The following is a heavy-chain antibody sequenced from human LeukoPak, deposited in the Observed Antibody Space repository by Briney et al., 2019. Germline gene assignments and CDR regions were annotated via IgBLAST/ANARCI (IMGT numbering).Heavy chain of an antibody. D-gene: IGHD4-23*01. Sequence: GGSLRLSCAASGFTVSSNYMSWVRQAPGKGLEWVSVIYSGGSTYYADSVKGRFTISRDNSKNTLYLQMNSLRAEDTAVYYCARDRHYGGNSPDGYWGQGTLVTVSS. CDR1: GFTVSSNY. J-gene: IGHJ4*02. CDR3: ARDRHYGGNSPDGY. V-gene: IGHV3-66*01. CDR2: IYSGGST.